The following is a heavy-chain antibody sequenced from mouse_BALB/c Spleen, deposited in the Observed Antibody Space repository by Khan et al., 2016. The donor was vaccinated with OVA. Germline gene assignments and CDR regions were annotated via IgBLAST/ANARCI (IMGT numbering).Heavy chain of an antibody. J-gene: IGHJ3*01. CDR2: ISTYYGDA. CDR3: ARGRGNFRFAY. CDR1: GYTFTDYA. V-gene: IGHV1S137*01. Sequence: QVQLKQSGAELVRPGVSVKISCKGSGYTFTDYAMHWVKQSHAKSLEWIGVISTYYGDATYNQKFKDKATMTVDKSSSTAYMELARLTSGDSAIYYCARGRGNFRFAYWGQGTLVTVSA.